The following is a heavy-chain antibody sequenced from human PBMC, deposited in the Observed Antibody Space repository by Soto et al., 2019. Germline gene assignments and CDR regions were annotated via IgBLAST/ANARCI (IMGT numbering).Heavy chain of an antibody. CDR1: RDCISSYY. D-gene: IGHD2-2*01. J-gene: IGHJ6*03. Sequence: SEIMSLTRTVSRDCISSYYGNWIRQPPGKGLEWIGYIYYSGSTNYNPSLKSRVTISVDTSKNQFSLKLSSVTAADTAVYYCARGRPYCSSTSCYAIYYYYYMDVWGKGTTVNVSS. CDR2: IYYSGST. CDR3: ARGRPYCSSTSCYAIYYYYYMDV. V-gene: IGHV4-59*12.